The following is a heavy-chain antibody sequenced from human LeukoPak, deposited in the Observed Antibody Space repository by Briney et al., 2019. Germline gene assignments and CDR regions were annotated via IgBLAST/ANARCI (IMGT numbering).Heavy chain of an antibody. CDR3: ARDSKPDSSGYYNGY. CDR1: GYTFTSYG. D-gene: IGHD3-22*01. CDR2: ISAYNGNT. J-gene: IGHJ4*02. Sequence: GASVKVSCKASGYTFTSYGISWVRQAPGQGLEWMGWISAYNGNTNYAQKLQGRVTMTTDTSTSTAYMELRSLRSDDTAVYYCARDSKPDSSGYYNGYWGQGTLVTVSS. V-gene: IGHV1-18*01.